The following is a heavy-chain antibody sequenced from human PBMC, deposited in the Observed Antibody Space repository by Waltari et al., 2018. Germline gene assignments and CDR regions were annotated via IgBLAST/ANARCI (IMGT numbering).Heavy chain of an antibody. CDR2: INRSGST. V-gene: IGHV4-34*01. CDR1: GGSFSGYY. J-gene: IGHJ4*02. D-gene: IGHD1-7*01. Sequence: QVQLQQWGAGLLKPSATLSLPCAVYGGSFSGYYWSWIRQPPGKGLEWIGEINRSGSTNYNPSLKRRVTISVDTSKNECSLKLSSVTASDTAVYYCARGIYSTGTTTIFDYWGQGTLVTVSS. CDR3: ARGIYSTGTTTIFDY.